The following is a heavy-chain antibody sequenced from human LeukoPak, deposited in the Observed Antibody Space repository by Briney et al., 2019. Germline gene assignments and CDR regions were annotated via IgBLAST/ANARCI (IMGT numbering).Heavy chain of an antibody. V-gene: IGHV4-59*01. J-gene: IGHJ3*02. Sequence: SETLSLTCSVSGGSINSFYWSWIRQPPGTGQEWIGYIYYSGSTNYNPSLKGRVTISVDTSKNQLSLNLSSVTAADTAVYYCARHWGSRGAFDIWGQGTTVTVSS. CDR3: ARHWGSRGAFDI. CDR2: IYYSGST. CDR1: GGSINSFY. D-gene: IGHD7-27*01.